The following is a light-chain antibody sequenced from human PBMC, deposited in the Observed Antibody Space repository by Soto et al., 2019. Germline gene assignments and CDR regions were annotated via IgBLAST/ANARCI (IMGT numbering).Light chain of an antibody. Sequence: DIQMTQSPSTLSASIGDRVTITCRASQRINKWLAWHQQKPGKAPKLLIYDASSLQSGVPPRFSGSGSGTEFTLTIRILQPDDIGSYYCQQYSSYSAWTFGEGTKVEIK. CDR1: QRINKW. CDR3: QQYSSYSAWT. CDR2: DAS. J-gene: IGKJ1*01. V-gene: IGKV1-5*01.